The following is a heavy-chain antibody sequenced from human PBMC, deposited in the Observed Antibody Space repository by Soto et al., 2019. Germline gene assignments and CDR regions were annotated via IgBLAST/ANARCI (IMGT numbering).Heavy chain of an antibody. V-gene: IGHV3-11*01. CDR3: ARVAGDDYGDYRLDY. D-gene: IGHD4-17*01. CDR1: GFTFSDYY. J-gene: IGHJ4*02. Sequence: GGSLRLSCAASGFTFSDYYMSWIRQAPGKGLEWVSYISSSGSTIYYADSVKGRFTISRDNAKNSLYMQMNSLRAEDTAVYYCARVAGDDYGDYRLDYWGQGTLVTVSS. CDR2: ISSSGSTI.